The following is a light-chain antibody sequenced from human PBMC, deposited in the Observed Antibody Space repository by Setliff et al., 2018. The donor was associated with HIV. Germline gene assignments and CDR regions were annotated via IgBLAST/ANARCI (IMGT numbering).Light chain of an antibody. CDR2: DSS. CDR3: LLSYSGARWV. CDR1: TGAVTSGHY. J-gene: IGLJ3*02. V-gene: IGLV7-46*01. Sequence: QAVVTQEPSLTVSTGGTVTLTCGSSTGAVTSGHYPYWFQQTPGQAPRTLIYDSSKKHSWTPARFSASLLGGEAALTLSGALPEDAAEYYCLLSYSGARWVVGGGTKVTVL.